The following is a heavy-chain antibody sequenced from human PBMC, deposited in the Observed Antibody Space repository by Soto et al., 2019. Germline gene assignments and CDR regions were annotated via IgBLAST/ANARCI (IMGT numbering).Heavy chain of an antibody. Sequence: GASVKVSCEASVYTFTSYYMHWVRQAPGQGLEWMGIINPSGGSTSYAKNFQGRVTMTRDTSTSTVYMELSSLRSEDTAVYYCSSKKYYYDSSGYPYGMDVWGQGTTVTV. J-gene: IGHJ6*02. CDR2: INPSGGST. CDR3: SSKKYYYDSSGYPYGMDV. CDR1: VYTFTSYY. V-gene: IGHV1-46*01. D-gene: IGHD3-22*01.